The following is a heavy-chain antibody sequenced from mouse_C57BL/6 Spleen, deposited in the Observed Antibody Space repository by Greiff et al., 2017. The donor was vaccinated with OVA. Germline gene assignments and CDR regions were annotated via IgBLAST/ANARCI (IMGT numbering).Heavy chain of an antibody. CDR3: ARGGTAQAPAWFAY. CDR1: GYTFTSYW. V-gene: IGHV1-64*01. CDR2: IHPNSGST. Sequence: VQLQQPGAELVKPGASVKLSCKASGYTFTSYWMHWVKQRPGQGLEWIGMIHPNSGSTNYNEKFKSKATLTVDKSSSTAYMQLSSLTSEDSAVYYGARGGTAQAPAWFAYWGQGTLVTVSA. J-gene: IGHJ3*01. D-gene: IGHD3-2*02.